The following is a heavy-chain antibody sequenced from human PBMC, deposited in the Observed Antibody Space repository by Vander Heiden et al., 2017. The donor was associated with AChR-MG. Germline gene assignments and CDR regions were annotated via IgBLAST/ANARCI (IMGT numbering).Heavy chain of an antibody. CDR2: ISWNSGSI. Sequence: EVQLVESGGGLVQPGRSLRLSCAASGFTFDDYAMHWVRQAPGKGLEWVSGISWNSGSIGYADSVKGRFTISRDNAKNSLYLQMNSLRAEDTALYYCAKDVGYSSSWYNWFDPWGQGTLVTVSS. D-gene: IGHD6-13*01. CDR1: GFTFDDYA. V-gene: IGHV3-9*01. CDR3: AKDVGYSSSWYNWFDP. J-gene: IGHJ5*02.